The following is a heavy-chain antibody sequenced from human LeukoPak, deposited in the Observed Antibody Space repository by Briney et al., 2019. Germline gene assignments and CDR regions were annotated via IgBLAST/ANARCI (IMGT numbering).Heavy chain of an antibody. Sequence: GGSLRLSCAASGFTFSSYSMNWVRQAPGKGLEWVSSISSSSSYIYYADSVKGRFTISRDNAKNSLYLQMNGLRAEDTAVYYCARGYCSSTSCSPYYYYYMDVWGKGTTVTVSS. CDR2: ISSSSSYI. V-gene: IGHV3-21*01. J-gene: IGHJ6*03. CDR1: GFTFSSYS. CDR3: ARGYCSSTSCSPYYYYYMDV. D-gene: IGHD2-2*01.